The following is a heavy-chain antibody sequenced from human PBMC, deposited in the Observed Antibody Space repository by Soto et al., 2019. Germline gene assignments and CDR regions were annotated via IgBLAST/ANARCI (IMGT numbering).Heavy chain of an antibody. CDR2: INPSGGST. CDR1: GYTCTIYY. J-gene: IGHJ4*02. Sequence: ASVKVSGKASGYTCTIYYMHCVLRSPLQGLEWMGIINPSGGSTSYAQKFQGRVTMTRDTSTSTVYMELSSLRSEDTAVYYCAKSRYYYDSSGYYFDYWGPGALVTVSS. D-gene: IGHD3-22*01. CDR3: AKSRYYYDSSGYYFDY. V-gene: IGHV1-46*01.